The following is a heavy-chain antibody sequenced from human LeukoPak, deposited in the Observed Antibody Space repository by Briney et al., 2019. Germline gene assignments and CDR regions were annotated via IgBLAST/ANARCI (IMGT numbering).Heavy chain of an antibody. Sequence: SETLSLTCTVSGGSISSSSYYWSWIRQPPGKGLEWIGEINHSGSTNYNPSLKSRVTISVDTSKNQFSLKLSSVTAADTAVYYCARRPAAGATGSYIDYWGQGTLVTVSS. D-gene: IGHD1-26*01. J-gene: IGHJ4*02. V-gene: IGHV4-39*07. CDR1: GGSISSSSYY. CDR2: INHSGST. CDR3: ARRPAAGATGSYIDY.